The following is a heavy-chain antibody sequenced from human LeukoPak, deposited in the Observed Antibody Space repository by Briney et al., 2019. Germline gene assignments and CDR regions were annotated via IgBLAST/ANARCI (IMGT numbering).Heavy chain of an antibody. Sequence: GGSLRLSCAASGFTFSSYGMHWVRQAPGKGLEWVAFIRYDGSNKYYADSVKGRFTISRDNSKNTLYLQMNSLRAEDTAVYYCAKDSLYPHSGCLDYWGQGTLVTVSS. J-gene: IGHJ4*02. V-gene: IGHV3-30*02. D-gene: IGHD3-22*01. CDR1: GFTFSSYG. CDR2: IRYDGSNK. CDR3: AKDSLYPHSGCLDY.